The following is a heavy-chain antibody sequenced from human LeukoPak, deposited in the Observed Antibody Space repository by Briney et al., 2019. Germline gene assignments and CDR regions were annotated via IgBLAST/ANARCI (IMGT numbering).Heavy chain of an antibody. Sequence: PGGSLRLSCAASGFTFSSYSMNWVRQAPGKGLEWVSSISGSSSYIYYADSLKGRFTISRDNAKNSLYLQMNSLRAEDTAVYYCARDLVATVYYCFDYWGQGTLVTVSS. D-gene: IGHD5-12*01. CDR2: ISGSSSYI. J-gene: IGHJ4*02. CDR3: ARDLVATVYYCFDY. CDR1: GFTFSSYS. V-gene: IGHV3-21*01.